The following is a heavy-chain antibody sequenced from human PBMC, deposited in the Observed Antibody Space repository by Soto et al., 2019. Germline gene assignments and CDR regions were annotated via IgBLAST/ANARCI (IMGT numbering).Heavy chain of an antibody. J-gene: IGHJ6*02. CDR1: DDSSSNYK. CDR2: IDFNGGT. D-gene: IGHD3-10*01. Sequence: SATLSLTCTVSDDSSSNYKWSWIRQPPGRRLEWIGYIDFNGGTSYNPSLQSRVTISIDTSTKQFFLKLSSVTAADTAVYYCVRQGFGRLHGLVDVWGQGTTVTVSS. CDR3: VRQGFGRLHGLVDV. V-gene: IGHV4-59*08.